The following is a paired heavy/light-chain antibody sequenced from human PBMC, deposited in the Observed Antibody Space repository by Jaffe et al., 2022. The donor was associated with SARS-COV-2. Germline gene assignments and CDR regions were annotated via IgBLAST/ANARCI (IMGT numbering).Heavy chain of an antibody. CDR1: GFTFRSYW. CDR3: TRDET. Sequence: EVQLVESGGGLVQPGGSLRLSCAASGFTFRSYWVGWVRQAPGKGLEWVANIKEDGSQKYYVDSVKGRFTISRDNAKNSLYLQMNSLRAEDTAVYYCTRDETWGQGTLVTVSS. V-gene: IGHV3-7*01. CDR2: IKEDGSQK. J-gene: IGHJ4*02.
Light chain of an antibody. Sequence: DIQMTQSPSTLSASVGDRVTITCRASQNINKWLAWYQQKPGKAPKLVIYQASNLESGVPSRFSGSGSGTEFTLTISSLQPDDFATYYCQYYNNQFGQGTRLEIK. CDR1: QNINKW. V-gene: IGKV1-5*03. J-gene: IGKJ5*01. CDR3: QYYNNQ. CDR2: QAS.